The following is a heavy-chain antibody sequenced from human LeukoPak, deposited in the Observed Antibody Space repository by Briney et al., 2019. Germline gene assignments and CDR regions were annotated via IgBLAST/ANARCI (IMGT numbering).Heavy chain of an antibody. Sequence: PSETLSLTCTVYGGSFSGYYWSWIRQPPGKGLEWIGEINDSGSTNHNPSLKSRVTISVDTSKNQFSLKLSSVTAADTAVYYCARHGFGVWGNWFDPWGQGTLVTVSS. CDR2: INDSGST. J-gene: IGHJ5*02. V-gene: IGHV4-34*01. CDR3: ARHGFGVWGNWFDP. D-gene: IGHD3-10*01. CDR1: GGSFSGYY.